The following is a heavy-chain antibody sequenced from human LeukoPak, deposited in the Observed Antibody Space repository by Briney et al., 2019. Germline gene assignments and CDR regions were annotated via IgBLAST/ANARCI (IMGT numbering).Heavy chain of an antibody. CDR3: ANPPFTIFGVVIPPLTMDV. CDR2: ISGSGGST. Sequence: PGGSLRLSCAASGFTFSSYAMSWVRQAPGKGLGWVSAISGSGGSTYYADSVKGRFTISRDNSKNTLYLQMNSLRAEDTAVYYCANPPFTIFGVVIPPLTMDVWGQGTTVTVSS. V-gene: IGHV3-23*01. D-gene: IGHD3-3*01. J-gene: IGHJ6*02. CDR1: GFTFSSYA.